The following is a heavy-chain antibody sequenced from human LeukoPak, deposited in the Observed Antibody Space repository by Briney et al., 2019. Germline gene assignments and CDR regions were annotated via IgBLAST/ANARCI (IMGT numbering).Heavy chain of an antibody. D-gene: IGHD3-3*01. CDR3: SGFWSGYYPPFTGMDV. Sequence: PSETLSLTCTVSGGSISNYYWSWIRQPPGKGLEWIGYIYYSGSTNYNPSLKSRVTISVDTSKNQFSLKLSSVTAADTAVYYCSGFWSGYYPPFTGMDVWGQGTTVTVSS. CDR1: GGSISNYY. CDR2: IYYSGST. J-gene: IGHJ6*02. V-gene: IGHV4-59*01.